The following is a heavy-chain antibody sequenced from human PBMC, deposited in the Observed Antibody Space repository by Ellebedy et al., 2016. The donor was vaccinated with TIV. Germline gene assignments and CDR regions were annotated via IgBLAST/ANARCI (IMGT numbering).Heavy chain of an antibody. V-gene: IGHV1-69*13. CDR3: ARLFTNCGGDCYSGAFDI. Sequence: SVKVSCXVSGYTLTELSMHWVRQAPGQGLEWMGGIIPIFGTANYAQKFQGRVTITADESTSTAYMELSSLRSEDTAVYYCARLFTNCGGDCYSGAFDIWGQGTMVTVSS. CDR1: GYTLTELS. D-gene: IGHD2-21*01. J-gene: IGHJ3*02. CDR2: IIPIFGTA.